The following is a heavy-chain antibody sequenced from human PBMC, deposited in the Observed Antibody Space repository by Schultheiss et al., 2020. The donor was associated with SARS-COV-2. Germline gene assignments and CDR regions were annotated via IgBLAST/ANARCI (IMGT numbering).Heavy chain of an antibody. Sequence: GGSLRLSCAASGFTFSSYWMHWVRQAPGKGLVWVSSISGGSTYYADSVKGRFTISRDNSKNTLYLQMNSLRAEDTAVYYCAKGADVWCAFDIWGQGTMVTVSS. J-gene: IGHJ3*02. V-gene: IGHV3-23*01. CDR3: AKGADVWCAFDI. D-gene: IGHD4/OR15-4a*01. CDR1: GFTFSSYW. CDR2: ISGGST.